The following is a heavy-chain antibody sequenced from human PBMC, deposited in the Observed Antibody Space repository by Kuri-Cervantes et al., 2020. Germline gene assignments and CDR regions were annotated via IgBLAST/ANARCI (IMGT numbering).Heavy chain of an antibody. CDR1: GYTFTSYG. Sequence: SVKVSCKASGYTFTSYGISWVRQAPGQGLEWMGGIIPIFGTANYAQKFQGRVTITADKSTSTAYMELSSLRSEDTAVYYCARTPSSGWYRDDAFDIWGQGTMVTVSS. CDR3: ARTPSSGWYRDDAFDI. V-gene: IGHV1-69*06. CDR2: IIPIFGTA. J-gene: IGHJ3*02. D-gene: IGHD6-19*01.